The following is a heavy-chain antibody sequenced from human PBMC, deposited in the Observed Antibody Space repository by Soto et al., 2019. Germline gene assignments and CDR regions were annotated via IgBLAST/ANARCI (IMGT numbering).Heavy chain of an antibody. CDR1: GFTFSSYA. D-gene: IGHD2-2*01. CDR3: ARDRGGGAGRYCSSTSCYGYYYGMDV. CDR2: ISYDGSNK. J-gene: IGHJ6*02. Sequence: GGSLRLSCAASGFTFSSYAMHWVRQAPGKGLEWVAVISYDGSNKYYADSVKGRFTISRDNSKNTLYLQMNSLRAEDTAVYYCARDRGGGAGRYCSSTSCYGYYYGMDVWGQGTTVTVSS. V-gene: IGHV3-30-3*01.